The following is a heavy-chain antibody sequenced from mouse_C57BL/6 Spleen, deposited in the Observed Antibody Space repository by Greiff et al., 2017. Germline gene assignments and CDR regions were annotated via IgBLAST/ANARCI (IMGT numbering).Heavy chain of an antibody. CDR3: AREGSGYYAMDY. D-gene: IGHD3-2*02. J-gene: IGHJ4*01. V-gene: IGHV3-6*01. CDR2: ISYDGSN. CDR1: GYSITSGYY. Sequence: EVQVVESGPGLVKPSQSLSLTCSVTGYSITSGYYWNWIRQFPGNKLEWMGYISYDGSNNYNPSLKNRISITRDTSKNQFFLKLNSVTTEDTATYYCAREGSGYYAMDYWGQGTSVTVSS.